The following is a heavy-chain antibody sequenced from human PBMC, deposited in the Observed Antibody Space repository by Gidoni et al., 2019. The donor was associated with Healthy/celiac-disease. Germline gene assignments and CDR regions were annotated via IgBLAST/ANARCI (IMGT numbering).Heavy chain of an antibody. D-gene: IGHD6-19*01. J-gene: IGHJ5*02. V-gene: IGHV7-4-1*02. Sequence: QVQLVQSGSELKKPGASVKVSCKASGYTFTSYAMNWVRQAPGQGLEWMGWVKTKTGNPTYAQGFTGRFVFSLDTSVSTAYLQISSLKAEDTAVYYCARRAFSSSGWPGVCFDPWGQGTLVTVSS. CDR2: VKTKTGNP. CDR1: GYTFTSYA. CDR3: ARRAFSSSGWPGVCFDP.